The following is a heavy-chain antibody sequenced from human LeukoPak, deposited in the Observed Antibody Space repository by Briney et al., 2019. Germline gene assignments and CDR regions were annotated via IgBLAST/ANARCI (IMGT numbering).Heavy chain of an antibody. V-gene: IGHV1-18*01. CDR1: GYTFTSYG. CDR2: ISAYNGST. D-gene: IGHD6-6*01. J-gene: IGHJ5*02. Sequence: ASVQVSCKASGYTFTSYGISWVRQAPGQGLEWMGWISAYNGSTNYAQKLQGRVTMTTDTSTSTAYMELRSLRSDDTAVYYCARVGHSSSSSGWFDPWGQGTLVTVSS. CDR3: ARVGHSSSSSGWFDP.